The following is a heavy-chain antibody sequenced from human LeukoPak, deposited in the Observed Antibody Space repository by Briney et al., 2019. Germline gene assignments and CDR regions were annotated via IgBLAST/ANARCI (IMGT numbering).Heavy chain of an antibody. CDR2: ISYDGSNK. CDR3: ARESPNDFWSGYYTGPRYYYYYMDV. J-gene: IGHJ6*03. Sequence: PGGSLRLSCAASGFTFSSYAMHWVRQAPGKGLEWVAVISYDGSNKYYADSVKGRFTISRDNSKNTLYLQMNSQRAEDTAVYYCARESPNDFWSGYYTGPRYYYYYMDVWGKGTTVTVSS. CDR1: GFTFSSYA. D-gene: IGHD3-3*01. V-gene: IGHV3-30*04.